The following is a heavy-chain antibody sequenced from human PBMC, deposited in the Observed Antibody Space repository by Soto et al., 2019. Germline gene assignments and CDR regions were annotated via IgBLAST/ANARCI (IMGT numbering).Heavy chain of an antibody. V-gene: IGHV3-23*01. Sequence: VGSLRLSCAASGFTFSSFALSWVRQAPGKGLEWVSAISGSGDGTDYADSVKGRFTISRDNSKNTLYLQMNSLRAEDTAVYYCAGPGYSSQDYWGQGALVTVSS. J-gene: IGHJ4*02. CDR2: ISGSGDGT. CDR1: GFTFSSFA. CDR3: AGPGYSSQDY. D-gene: IGHD5-18*01.